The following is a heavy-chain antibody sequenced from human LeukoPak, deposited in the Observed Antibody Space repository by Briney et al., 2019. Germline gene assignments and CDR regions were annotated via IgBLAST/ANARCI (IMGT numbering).Heavy chain of an antibody. D-gene: IGHD2-2*01. CDR1: GGSISSYY. CDR2: IYYSGST. V-gene: IGHV4-59*01. J-gene: IGHJ6*03. Sequence: PSETLSLTCTVSGGSISSYYWSWIRQPPGKGLEWIGYIYYSGSTNYNPSLKSRVTISVDTSKNQFSLKLSSVTAADTAVYYCARTRPDYYYYYYMDVWGKGTTVTASS. CDR3: ARTRPDYYYYYYMDV.